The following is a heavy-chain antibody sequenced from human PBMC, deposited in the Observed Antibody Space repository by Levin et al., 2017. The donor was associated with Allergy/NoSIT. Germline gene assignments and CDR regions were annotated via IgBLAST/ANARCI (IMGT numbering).Heavy chain of an antibody. J-gene: IGHJ6*03. CDR1: GYTFTSYD. CDR3: ARGGGGPLVAYDYYMDV. D-gene: IGHD6-6*01. CDR2: MNPNSGNT. Sequence: GESLKISCKASGYTFTSYDINWVRQATGQGLEWMGWMNPNSGNTGYAQKFQGRVTMTRNTSISTAYMELSSLRSEDTAVYYCARGGGGPLVAYDYYMDVWGKGTTVTVSS. V-gene: IGHV1-8*01.